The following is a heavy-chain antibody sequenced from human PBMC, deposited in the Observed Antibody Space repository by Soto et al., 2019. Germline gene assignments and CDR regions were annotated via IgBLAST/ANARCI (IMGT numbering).Heavy chain of an antibody. V-gene: IGHV3-30*18. CDR3: AKERVQSYYYHHGMDV. CDR2: ISYDGSNK. Sequence: PGGSLRLSCVVSGFTFSDYLMDWVRQAPGKGLEWVAVISYDGSNKYYADSVKGRFTISRDNSKNTLYLQMNSLRAEDTAVYYCAKERVQSYYYHHGMDVCGQGTTVTVAS. J-gene: IGHJ6*02. CDR1: GFTFSDYL.